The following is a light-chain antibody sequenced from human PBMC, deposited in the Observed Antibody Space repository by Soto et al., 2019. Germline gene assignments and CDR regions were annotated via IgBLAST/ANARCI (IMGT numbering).Light chain of an antibody. CDR3: QQYNNWPPYT. CDR1: QSVSSN. CDR2: GAS. J-gene: IGKJ2*01. V-gene: IGKV3-15*01. Sequence: EIVMTQSPATLSVSPGERATLSCRASQSVSSNLAWYQQKPGQSPRLLIYGASTRAIGIPARFSGSGSGTEFPLTISSLQSEDFAGYYCQQYNNWPPYTFGQGNKLEIK.